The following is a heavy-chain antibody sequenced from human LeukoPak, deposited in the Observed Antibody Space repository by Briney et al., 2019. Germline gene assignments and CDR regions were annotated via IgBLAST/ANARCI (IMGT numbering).Heavy chain of an antibody. CDR2: ISYDGSNK. D-gene: IGHD1-7*01. CDR1: GFTFSSYA. J-gene: IGHJ4*02. Sequence: GGSLRLSCAASGFTFSSYAMHWVRQAPGKGLEWVAVISYDGSNKYYADSVKGRFTISRDNSKNTLYLQMNSLRAEDTAVYYCARDWGITGTTCDYWGQGTLVTVSS. V-gene: IGHV3-30-3*01. CDR3: ARDWGITGTTCDY.